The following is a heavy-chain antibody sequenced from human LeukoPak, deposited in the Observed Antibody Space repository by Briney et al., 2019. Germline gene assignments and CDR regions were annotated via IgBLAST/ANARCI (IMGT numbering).Heavy chain of an antibody. CDR2: INPDGSTT. D-gene: IGHD3-22*01. Sequence: GESLRLSCAASGFTFSRYWIHWVRQAPGKGLEWVSRINPDGSTTTYADSVKGRFTISSDNVKNTVYLQMNSLRVEDTAVYYCARVLSGSWDWFDPWGQGTLVTVTS. J-gene: IGHJ5*02. CDR3: ARVLSGSWDWFDP. CDR1: GFTFSRYW. V-gene: IGHV3-74*01.